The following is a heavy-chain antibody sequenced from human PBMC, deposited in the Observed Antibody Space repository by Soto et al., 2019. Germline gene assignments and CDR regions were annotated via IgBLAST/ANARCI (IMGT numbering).Heavy chain of an antibody. Sequence: SEPLSLTGGVSGYSISMGFYWDWIRQPPGKGLEWIGRIYQSGTASYNPSLKSRVTISVDTSKNQFYLKVNSVTAADTAVYYCARSSLRGVFDPWGQGTLVTVSS. V-gene: IGHV4-38-2*01. D-gene: IGHD3-10*01. CDR1: GYSISMGFY. CDR2: IYQSGTA. J-gene: IGHJ5*02. CDR3: ARSSLRGVFDP.